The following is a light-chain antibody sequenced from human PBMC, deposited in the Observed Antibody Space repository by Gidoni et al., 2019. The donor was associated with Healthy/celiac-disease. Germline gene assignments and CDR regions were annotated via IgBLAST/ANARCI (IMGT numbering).Light chain of an antibody. CDR1: QSISSY. CDR2: AAS. CDR3: QQSYSTPLT. J-gene: IGKJ4*01. V-gene: IGKV1-39*01. Sequence: DIQMTQYPSSLSASVGDRVTITCRASQSISSYLNWYQQKPGKAPKLLIYAASSLQSGVPSRCSGRGSGTEFTLTISSLQPEDFATYYWQQSYSTPLTFGGGTKVEIK.